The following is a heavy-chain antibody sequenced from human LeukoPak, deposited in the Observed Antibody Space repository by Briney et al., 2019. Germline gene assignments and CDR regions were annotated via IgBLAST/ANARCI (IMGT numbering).Heavy chain of an antibody. V-gene: IGHV4-4*07. J-gene: IGHJ4*02. Sequence: AETLSLTCRVPGGSISSYYWSWIPQPAGKGLEWIGRIYTSGSTNYNPSLKRRVTMSVDTSKNPFSLKLSSVTAADTAVYYCARGIAAAASEYYFDYWGQGTLVTVSS. D-gene: IGHD6-13*01. CDR2: IYTSGST. CDR3: ARGIAAAASEYYFDY. CDR1: GGSISSYY.